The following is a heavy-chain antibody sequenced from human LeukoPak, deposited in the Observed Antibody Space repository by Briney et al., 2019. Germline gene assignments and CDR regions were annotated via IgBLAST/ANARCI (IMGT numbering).Heavy chain of an antibody. J-gene: IGHJ5*02. D-gene: IGHD2-15*01. CDR2: IYYSGST. V-gene: IGHV4-30-4*08. Sequence: SETLSLTCTVSGVSISSGDYYWSWIRQPPGKGLEWIGYIYYSGSTYYNPSLKSRVTISVDTSKNQFSLKLSSVTAADTAVYYCARDGGGISWFDPWGQGTLVTVSS. CDR3: ARDGGGISWFDP. CDR1: GVSISSGDYY.